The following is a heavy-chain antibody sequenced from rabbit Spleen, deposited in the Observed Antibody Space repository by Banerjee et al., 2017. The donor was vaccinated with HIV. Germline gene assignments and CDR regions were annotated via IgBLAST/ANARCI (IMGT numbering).Heavy chain of an antibody. CDR3: ARDLPDIIGWNFGF. CDR2: INTITGKT. V-gene: IGHV1S45*01. CDR1: GFSFTIKDV. D-gene: IGHD1-1*01. Sequence: QEQLEESGGGLVKPEGSLTLTCKAFGFSFTIKDVMSWVRQAPGKGLEWIGCINTITGKTVYATWAKGRFTISRASSTTVFLQMTSLTAADTATYFCARDLPDIIGWNFGFWGPGTLVTVS. J-gene: IGHJ3*01.